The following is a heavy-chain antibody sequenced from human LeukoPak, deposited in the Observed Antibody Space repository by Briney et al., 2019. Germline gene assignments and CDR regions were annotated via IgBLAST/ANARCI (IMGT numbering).Heavy chain of an antibody. D-gene: IGHD6-19*01. CDR2: TYYRSKWYN. V-gene: IGHV6-1*01. CDR3: ARGGIAVAGNNWFDP. J-gene: IGHJ5*02. Sequence: SQTLSLTRAISRDSVSSNSAAWNWIRQSPSRGLEWLGRTYYRSKWYNDYAVSVKSRITINPDTSKNQFSLQLNSVTPEDTAVYYCARGGIAVAGNNWFDPWGQGTLVTVSS. CDR1: RDSVSSNSAA.